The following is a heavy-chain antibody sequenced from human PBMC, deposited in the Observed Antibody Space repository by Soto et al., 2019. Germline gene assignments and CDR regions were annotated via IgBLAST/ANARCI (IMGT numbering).Heavy chain of an antibody. CDR2: IGIRGDT. D-gene: IGHD5-12*01. CDR1: GFTFSTYD. V-gene: IGHV3-13*04. Sequence: GGSLRLSCAASGFTFSTYDMHWVRQATGKGLEWVSAIGIRGDTYYPDSVKGRFTISRDNAKNSLYLQMNSLRAGDTAVYYCARVLPGYSDFEDYYDYWGQGTLVTVSS. CDR3: ARVLPGYSDFEDYYDY. J-gene: IGHJ4*02.